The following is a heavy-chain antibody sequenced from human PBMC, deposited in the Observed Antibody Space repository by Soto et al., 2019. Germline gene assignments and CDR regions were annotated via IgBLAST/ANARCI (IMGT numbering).Heavy chain of an antibody. V-gene: IGHV4-34*01. Sequence: PSETLSLTCAVYGGSFSGYYWSWIRQPPGKGLEWIGEINHSGSTNYNPSLKSRVTISVDTSERQFSLNLRLVTAADTAVYYCARLRIATNNYKWFDPWGQGTLVTVSS. CDR3: ARLRIATNNYKWFDP. J-gene: IGHJ5*02. D-gene: IGHD2-21*01. CDR1: GGSFSGYY. CDR2: INHSGST.